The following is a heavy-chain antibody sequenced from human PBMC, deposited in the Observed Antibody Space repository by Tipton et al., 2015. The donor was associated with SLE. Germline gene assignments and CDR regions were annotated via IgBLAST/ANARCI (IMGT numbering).Heavy chain of an antibody. V-gene: IGHV4-4*02. J-gene: IGHJ5*02. Sequence: TLSLTCDVSGGSISSSNWWSWVRQPPGKGLEWIGEIYQSGSSGSTNYNPSVRSRVTFSLDKSKNQFSLKLSSVTAADTAVYYCARTTRGGFDPWGQGTLVTVSS. CDR1: GGSISSSNW. D-gene: IGHD3-10*01. CDR2: IYQSGSSGST. CDR3: ARTTRGGFDP.